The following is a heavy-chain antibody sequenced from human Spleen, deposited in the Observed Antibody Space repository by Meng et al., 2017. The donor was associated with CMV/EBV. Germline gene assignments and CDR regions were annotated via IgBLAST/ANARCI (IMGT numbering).Heavy chain of an antibody. Sequence: ASVKVSCKASGYSFTNHGITWVRQAPGQGLEWMGWISAHTGNTKYAQVLQGRATMSTDTTTNTYYLELRSLRFDDTAVYYCARMGAVSAMVHRYSDGMDAWGQGTTVTVSS. CDR2: ISAHTGNT. D-gene: IGHD3-10*01. V-gene: IGHV1-18*01. CDR1: GYSFTNHG. CDR3: ARMGAVSAMVHRYSDGMDA. J-gene: IGHJ6*02.